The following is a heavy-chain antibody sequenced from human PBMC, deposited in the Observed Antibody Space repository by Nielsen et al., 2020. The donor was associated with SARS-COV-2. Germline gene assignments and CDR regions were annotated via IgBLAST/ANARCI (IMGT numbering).Heavy chain of an antibody. CDR1: GGSIRSWSHY. D-gene: IGHD4-17*01. Sequence: SETLSLTCTVSGGSIRSWSHYWGWIRQTPGKGLEWIGSIYYSGSTYYNPSLKSRVTMSADTSKNQFSLKLSSVTAADTAVYYCARVQYMATVTTYFDYWGQGTLVTVSS. CDR2: IYYSGST. CDR3: ARVQYMATVTTYFDY. V-gene: IGHV4-39*07. J-gene: IGHJ4*02.